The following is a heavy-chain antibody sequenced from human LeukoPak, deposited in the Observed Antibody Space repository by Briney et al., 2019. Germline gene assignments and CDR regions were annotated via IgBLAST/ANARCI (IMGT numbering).Heavy chain of an antibody. D-gene: IGHD4-23*01. CDR1: GGSISSSSYY. Sequence: SETLSLTCTVSGGSISSSSYYWGWIRQPPGKGLEWIGSIYYSGSTYYNPSLKSRVTISVDTSKNQFSLKLSSVTAADTAVYYCARVPAVGFFDYWGQGTLVTVSS. CDR3: ARVPAVGFFDY. J-gene: IGHJ4*02. CDR2: IYYSGST. V-gene: IGHV4-39*07.